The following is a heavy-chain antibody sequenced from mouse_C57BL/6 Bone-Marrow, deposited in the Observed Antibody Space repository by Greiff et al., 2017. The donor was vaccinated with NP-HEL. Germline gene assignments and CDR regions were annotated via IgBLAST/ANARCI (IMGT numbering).Heavy chain of an antibody. J-gene: IGHJ4*01. CDR2: IHPNSGST. CDR1: GYTFTSYW. CDR3: ARGRRSKKGVGDAMDY. V-gene: IGHV1-64*01. D-gene: IGHD1-1*01. Sequence: QVQLQQSGAELVKPGASVKLSCKASGYTFTSYWMHWVKQRPGQGLEWIGMIHPNSGSTNYNEKFKSKATLTVDKSSSTAYMQLSSLTSEDSAVYYGARGRRSKKGVGDAMDYWGQGTSVTVSS.